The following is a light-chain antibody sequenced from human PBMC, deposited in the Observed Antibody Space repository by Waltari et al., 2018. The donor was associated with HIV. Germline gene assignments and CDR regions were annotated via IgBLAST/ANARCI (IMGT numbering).Light chain of an antibody. V-gene: IGLV1-40*01. J-gene: IGLJ3*02. CDR2: RNI. CDR3: QSYDSSLSAWV. Sequence: QPVLTQPPSVSGAPGLGVTVSCTGSGSNIGAGYDVHWYQQLPGTAPKLLIYRNIKRPSGVPDRFSASKSGTSASLAITGLQPEDEADYYCQSYDSSLSAWVFGGGTKLTVL. CDR1: GSNIGAGYD.